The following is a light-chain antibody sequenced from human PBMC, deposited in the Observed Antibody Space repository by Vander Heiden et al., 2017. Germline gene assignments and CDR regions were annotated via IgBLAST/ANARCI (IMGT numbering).Light chain of an antibody. CDR1: STDIGSYNR. CDR3: NSYTTSNTYV. CDR2: EVS. V-gene: IGLV2-18*02. Sequence: QSALTQPPSVSGSPGQSVTISCTGTSTDIGSYNRVSWYQQPPGTAPKLMIYEVSNRPSVVPDRFSGSKSGTTASLTISGLQAEDEADYYCNSYTTSNTYVFGTGTKVTVL. J-gene: IGLJ1*01.